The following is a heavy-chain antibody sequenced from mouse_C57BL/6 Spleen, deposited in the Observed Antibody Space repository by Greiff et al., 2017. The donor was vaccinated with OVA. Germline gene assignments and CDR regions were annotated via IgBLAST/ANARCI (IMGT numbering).Heavy chain of an antibody. CDR3: AKDYYYGSSLMDY. CDR2: IWGDGST. D-gene: IGHD1-1*01. Sequence: SGPGLLAPSQSLSITFTFSGFSLPSYGVSWVRQPPGKGLEWLVVIWGDGSTNYHSALISRLSISKDNSKSQVFLTLNSLQTDDTATYYCAKDYYYGSSLMDYWGQGTSVTVSS. J-gene: IGHJ4*01. CDR1: GFSLPSYG. V-gene: IGHV2-3*01.